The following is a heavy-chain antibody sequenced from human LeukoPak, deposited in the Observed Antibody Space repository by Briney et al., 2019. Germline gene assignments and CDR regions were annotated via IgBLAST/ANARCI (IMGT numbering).Heavy chain of an antibody. V-gene: IGHV3-21*01. CDR3: ARDPPARYYYDSSGYFDY. J-gene: IGHJ4*02. D-gene: IGHD3-22*01. CDR2: ISGSSSYI. Sequence: GGSLRLSCAASGFTFSSYSMNWVRQAPGKGLEWVSSISGSSSYIYYADSVKGRFTISRDNAKNSLYLQMNSLRAEDTAVYYCARDPPARYYYDSSGYFDYWGQGTLVTVSS. CDR1: GFTFSSYS.